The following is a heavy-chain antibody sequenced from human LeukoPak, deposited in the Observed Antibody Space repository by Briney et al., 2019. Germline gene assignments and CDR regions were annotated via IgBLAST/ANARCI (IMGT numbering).Heavy chain of an antibody. V-gene: IGHV3-23*01. CDR2: ISGSGGST. CDR1: GFTFSSHA. Sequence: GGSLRLSCAASGFTFSSHAMSWVRQAPGKGLERVSVISGSGGSTYYADSVKGRFAISRDNSKNTLYLQMNSLSPEDTAVYYCAKAYRPYDILTGADYWGQGTLVTVSS. J-gene: IGHJ4*02. CDR3: AKAYRPYDILTGADY. D-gene: IGHD3-9*01.